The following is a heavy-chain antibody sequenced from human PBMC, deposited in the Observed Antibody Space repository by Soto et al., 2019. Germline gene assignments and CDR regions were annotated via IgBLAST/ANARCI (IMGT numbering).Heavy chain of an antibody. CDR3: AKAKTRAIFGVVTTLDV. Sequence: GVSLRVSCAASGFTFSSYGMHWVRQAPGKGLEWVAVIPYDGSNKYYADSVKGLFTISRDNSKNTLYLQMNSLRAEDTAVYYCAKAKTRAIFGVVTTLDVWAQGTTVTVSS. V-gene: IGHV3-30*18. D-gene: IGHD3-3*01. CDR2: IPYDGSNK. CDR1: GFTFSSYG. J-gene: IGHJ6*02.